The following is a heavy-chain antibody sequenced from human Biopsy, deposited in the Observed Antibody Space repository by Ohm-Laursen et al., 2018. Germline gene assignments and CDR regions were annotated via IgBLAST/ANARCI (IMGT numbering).Heavy chain of an antibody. V-gene: IGHV4-61*01. CDR1: GHSVSSGSFF. CDR2: IYDRGST. J-gene: IGHJ4*02. D-gene: IGHD6-19*01. Sequence: SDTLSFTCTVSGHSVSSGSFFWTSIRQPPARGLEYNRHIYDRGSTANDNPSLESRVTMSVDMPKNQFSLELSSVTAADTAIYYCARGMRSSGWPYFDSWGQGTLVTVSS. CDR3: ARGMRSSGWPYFDS.